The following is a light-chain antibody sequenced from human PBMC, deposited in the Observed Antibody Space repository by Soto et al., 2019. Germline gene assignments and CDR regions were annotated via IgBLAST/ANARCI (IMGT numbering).Light chain of an antibody. CDR1: SSDVGSYNL. J-gene: IGLJ1*01. CDR3: CSYAGSSTYV. Sequence: QSALTQPASVSGSPGQSITISCTGTSSDVGSYNLVSWYQQHPGKAPKLMIYEVSKRPSGVSNRFSGSKSGNTASLTISGLQAEYEADYYCCSYAGSSTYVFGTGTEVTVL. CDR2: EVS. V-gene: IGLV2-23*02.